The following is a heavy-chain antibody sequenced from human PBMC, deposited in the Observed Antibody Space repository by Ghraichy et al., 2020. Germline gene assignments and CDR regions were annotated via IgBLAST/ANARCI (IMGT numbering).Heavy chain of an antibody. J-gene: IGHJ4*02. CDR3: SREKGPELNDY. Sequence: GGSLRLSCTASGFTFGEYAMSWVRQAPGQGLEWVSFIRTKAYGGTTEYAASVKGRFTISRDDSKSIAYLQMNSLKTEDTAVYYCSREKGPELNDYWGQGTLVTVSS. V-gene: IGHV3-49*04. CDR1: GFTFGEYA. D-gene: IGHD1-14*01. CDR2: IRTKAYGGTT.